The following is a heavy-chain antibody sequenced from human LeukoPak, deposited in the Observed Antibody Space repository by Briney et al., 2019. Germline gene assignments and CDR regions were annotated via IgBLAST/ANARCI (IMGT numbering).Heavy chain of an antibody. CDR2: IYYSGST. CDR1: GGSFSGYY. CDR3: ARGPGDAFDI. V-gene: IGHV4-31*11. Sequence: SETLSLTCAVYGGSFSGYYWSWIRQHPGKGLEWIGYIYYSGSTYYNPSLKSRVTISVDTSKNQFSLKLSSVTAADTAVYYCARGPGDAFDIWGQGTMVTVSS. J-gene: IGHJ3*02.